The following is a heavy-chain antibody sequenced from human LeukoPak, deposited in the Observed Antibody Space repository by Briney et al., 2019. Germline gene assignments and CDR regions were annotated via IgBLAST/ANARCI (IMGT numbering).Heavy chain of an antibody. CDR2: INPNSGGT. D-gene: IGHD3-10*01. Sequence: GASVKVSCKASGYTFTGYYMHWVRQAPGQGLEWMGWINPNSGGTNYAQKFQGRVTMTRDTPISTAYMELSRLRSDDTAVYYCARISKLLWFGEPTRYYFDYWGQGTLVTVSS. J-gene: IGHJ4*02. V-gene: IGHV1-2*02. CDR1: GYTFTGYY. CDR3: ARISKLLWFGEPTRYYFDY.